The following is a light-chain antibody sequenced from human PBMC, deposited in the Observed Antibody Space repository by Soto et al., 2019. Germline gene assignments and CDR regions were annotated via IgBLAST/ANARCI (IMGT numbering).Light chain of an antibody. V-gene: IGLV4-69*01. Sequence: QPVLTQSPSASASLGASVKFTCTLNSGHSNYTTAGHHQRPQKDPRYLMKVKSDDSHNKGDGIADRFSGSSSGAERYLSISRLQSADEAASYCQTWETGIHVFGGGTKLSVL. J-gene: IGLJ3*02. CDR2: VKSDDSH. CDR1: SGHSNYT. CDR3: QTWETGIHV.